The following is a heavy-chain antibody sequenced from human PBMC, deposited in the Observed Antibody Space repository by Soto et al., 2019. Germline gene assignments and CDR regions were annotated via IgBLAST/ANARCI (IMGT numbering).Heavy chain of an antibody. CDR2: IYYSGNT. Sequence: SETLSLTCTVSGGSIRSGGYYWSWVRQNPSRGLEWIGNIYYSGNTYYNPSLKSRLTISVDTSKNQFSLNLSSVTVADTAVYYCARDRLMATAGTARHYFGLDVWGQGTTVTVSS. CDR3: ARDRLMATAGTARHYFGLDV. J-gene: IGHJ6*02. CDR1: GGSIRSGGYY. V-gene: IGHV4-31*03. D-gene: IGHD5-18*01.